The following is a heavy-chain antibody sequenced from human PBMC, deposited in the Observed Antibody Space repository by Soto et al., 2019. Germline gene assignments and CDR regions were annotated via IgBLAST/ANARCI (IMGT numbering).Heavy chain of an antibody. CDR1: GYTFTSYW. V-gene: IGHV5-51*01. CDR2: IYPGDSDT. CDR3: ARSADNANRFSEY. J-gene: IGHJ4*02. Sequence: GESLKISCKGSGYTFTSYWIGWVRQMPGEGLEWLGVIYPGDSDTRYSPSFQGQVTISADKSISTAYLQWSSLRASDSAMYYCARSADNANRFSEYWGQGTLVTVSS. D-gene: IGHD1-20*01.